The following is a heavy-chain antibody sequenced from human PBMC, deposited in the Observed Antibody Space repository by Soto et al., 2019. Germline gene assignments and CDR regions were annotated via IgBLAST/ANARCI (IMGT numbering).Heavy chain of an antibody. V-gene: IGHV3-15*01. D-gene: IGHD6-6*01. J-gene: IGHJ4*02. CDR3: ITDLGAARYFEF. CDR2: IKSKADGGTI. Sequence: EVQLVESGGGFGKTGGSLRLSCAASGFTFSNDWMSWVRQAPGKGLEWVGRIKSKADGGTIDYAAPVKGRFSISRDDSRNMLFLQMNSLKSDDTALYDCITDLGAARYFEFCAQGTLVTVSS. CDR1: GFTFSNDW.